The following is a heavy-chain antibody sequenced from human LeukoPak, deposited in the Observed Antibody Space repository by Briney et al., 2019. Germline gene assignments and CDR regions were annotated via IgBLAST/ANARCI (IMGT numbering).Heavy chain of an antibody. Sequence: SETLSLTCAVSGGSISSYYWSWIRQPPGKGLEWIGSIYYSGSTYYNPSLKSRVTISVDTSKNQFSLKLSSVTAADTAVYYCAKGIAVAGTYDPWGQGTLATVSS. CDR1: GGSISSYY. J-gene: IGHJ5*02. CDR3: AKGIAVAGTYDP. V-gene: IGHV4-59*05. CDR2: IYYSGST. D-gene: IGHD6-19*01.